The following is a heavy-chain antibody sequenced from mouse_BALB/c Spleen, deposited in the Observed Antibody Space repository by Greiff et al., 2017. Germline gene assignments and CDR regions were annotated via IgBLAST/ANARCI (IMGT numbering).Heavy chain of an antibody. Sequence: EVQVVESGGGLVQPGGSRKLSCAASGFTFSSFGMHWVRQAPEKGLEWVAYISSGSSTIYYADTVKGRFTISRDNPKNTLFLQMTSLRSEDTAMYYCARGDYDYDYAMDDWGQGTSVTVSS. CDR2: ISSGSSTI. V-gene: IGHV5-17*02. J-gene: IGHJ4*01. CDR1: GFTFSSFG. CDR3: ARGDYDYDYAMDD. D-gene: IGHD2-4*01.